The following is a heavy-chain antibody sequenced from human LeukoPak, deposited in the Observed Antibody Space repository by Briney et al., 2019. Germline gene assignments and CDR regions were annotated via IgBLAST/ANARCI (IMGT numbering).Heavy chain of an antibody. CDR2: ISYDGSNK. CDR3: ARAGSTGWYGDWFDP. J-gene: IGHJ5*02. V-gene: IGHV3-30*03. CDR1: GFTFSSYG. D-gene: IGHD6-19*01. Sequence: GRSLRLSCAASGFTFSSYGMHWVRQAPGKGLEWVAVISYDGSNKYYADSVKGRFTISRDNSKNTLYLQMNSLRAEDTAVYYCARAGSTGWYGDWFDPWGQGTLVTVSS.